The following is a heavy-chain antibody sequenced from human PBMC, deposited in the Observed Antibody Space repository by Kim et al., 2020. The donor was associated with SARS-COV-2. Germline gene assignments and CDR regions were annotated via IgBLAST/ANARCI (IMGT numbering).Heavy chain of an antibody. CDR2: IKHSGST. Sequence: SETLSLTCAVYGGSFSGYYWSWIRQPPGKGLEWIGEIKHSGSTNYNPSLKSRVTISVDTSKNQFSLKLSSVTAADTAVYYCARGRAAGVPYYYMDVWGKGTTVTVSS. CDR3: ARGRAAGVPYYYMDV. J-gene: IGHJ6*03. V-gene: IGHV4-34*01. CDR1: GGSFSGYY. D-gene: IGHD6-13*01.